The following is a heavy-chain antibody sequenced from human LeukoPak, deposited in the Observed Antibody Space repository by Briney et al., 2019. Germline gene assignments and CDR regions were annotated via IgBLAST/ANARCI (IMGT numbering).Heavy chain of an antibody. V-gene: IGHV3-23*01. CDR2: ISGSGGST. Sequence: GGSLRLSCAASGFTFSSYAMCWVRQAPGKGLEWVSAISGSGGSTYYTDSVKGRYTISRDNSKNTLYLQMNSLRAEDTAVYYCAKGVYTWYYFDYWGQGTLVTVSS. CDR3: AKGVYTWYYFDY. J-gene: IGHJ4*02. D-gene: IGHD3-16*01. CDR1: GFTFSSYA.